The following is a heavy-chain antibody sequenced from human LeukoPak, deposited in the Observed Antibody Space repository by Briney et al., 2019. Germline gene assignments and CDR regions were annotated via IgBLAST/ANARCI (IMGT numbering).Heavy chain of an antibody. Sequence: PGGSLRLSCAASGFTFSRYWMSWVRQAPGKGLEWVANLSQDGSEKHYVDSVKGRFTISRDNAKISLYLQMNSLRAEDTAVYYCARAGIPITGATHMFDAFDIWGQGTMVTVSS. CDR3: ARAGIPITGATHMFDAFDI. CDR2: LSQDGSEK. D-gene: IGHD1-20*01. V-gene: IGHV3-7*01. CDR1: GFTFSRYW. J-gene: IGHJ3*02.